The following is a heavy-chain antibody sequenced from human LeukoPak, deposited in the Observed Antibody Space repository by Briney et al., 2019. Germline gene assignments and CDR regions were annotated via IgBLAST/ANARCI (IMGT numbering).Heavy chain of an antibody. D-gene: IGHD3-16*02. CDR2: INHSGST. J-gene: IGHJ6*03. V-gene: IGHV4-34*01. CDR1: GGSFSGYY. CDR3: ARRGRVTSYYYYYMDV. Sequence: PSETLSLTCAVYGGSFSGYYWSWIRQPPGKGLEWIGEINHSGSTNYNPSLKSRVTISVDTSKNQFSLKLSSVTAADTAVYYCARRGRVTSYYYYYMDVWGKGTTVTISS.